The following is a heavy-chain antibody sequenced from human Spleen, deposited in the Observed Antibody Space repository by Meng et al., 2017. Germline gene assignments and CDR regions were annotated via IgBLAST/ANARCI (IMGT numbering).Heavy chain of an antibody. J-gene: IGHJ5*02. CDR3: ARHDWFDP. CDR1: GFTFSSFE. Sequence: GGSLRLSCAASGFTFSSFEMNWVRQAPGKGLEWVSVLYSGGGTYYADSVKGRFTISRDNSKNTVYLQMNSLRAEDTAIYYCARHDWFDPWGQGTLVTVSS. V-gene: IGHV3-66*04. CDR2: LYSGGGT.